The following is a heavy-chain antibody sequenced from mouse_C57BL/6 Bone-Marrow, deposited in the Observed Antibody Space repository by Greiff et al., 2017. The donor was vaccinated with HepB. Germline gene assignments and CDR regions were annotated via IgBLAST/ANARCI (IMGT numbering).Heavy chain of an antibody. Sequence: VQLQQPGAELVKPGASVKLSCKASGYTFTSYWMQWVKQRPGQGLEWIGEIDPSDSYTNYNQKFKGKATLTVDTSSSTAYMQLSSLTSEDSAVYYCAGYDYDEKFAYWGQGTLVTVSA. J-gene: IGHJ3*01. CDR3: AGYDYDEKFAY. V-gene: IGHV1-50*01. CDR1: GYTFTSYW. D-gene: IGHD2-4*01. CDR2: IDPSDSYT.